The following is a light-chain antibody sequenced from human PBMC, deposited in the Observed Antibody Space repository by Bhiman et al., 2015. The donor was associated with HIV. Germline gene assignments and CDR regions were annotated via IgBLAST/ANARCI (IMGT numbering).Light chain of an antibody. J-gene: IGLJ2*01. CDR1: TSNIGAGYD. Sequence: QSMLTQPPSVSGAPGQRVTISCTGSTSNIGAGYDVHWYQQLPGTAPKLLIYDNSNRPSAIPDRFSGSKSGTSATLGISGLHTGDEADYYCATWDTSLSAMVFGGGTKLTVL. CDR2: DNS. V-gene: IGLV1-51*01. CDR3: ATWDTSLSAMV.